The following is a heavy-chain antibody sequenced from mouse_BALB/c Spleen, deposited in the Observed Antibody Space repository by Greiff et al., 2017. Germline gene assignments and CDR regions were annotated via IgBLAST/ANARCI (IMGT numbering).Heavy chain of an antibody. CDR2: INPGSGGT. CDR3: ARLSYYDAMDY. Sequence: QVQLQQSGAELVRPGTSVKVSCKASGYAFTNYLIEWVKQRPGQGLEWIGGINPGSGGTNYNEKFKGKATLTADTSSNTAYLQLSSLTTEDTAVYYCARLSYYDAMDYWGQGTSVTVSS. V-gene: IGHV1-54*02. D-gene: IGHD1-2*01. CDR1: GYAFTNYL. J-gene: IGHJ4*01.